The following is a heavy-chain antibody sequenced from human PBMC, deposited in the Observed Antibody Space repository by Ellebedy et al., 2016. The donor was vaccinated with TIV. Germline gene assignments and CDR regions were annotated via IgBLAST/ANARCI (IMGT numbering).Heavy chain of an antibody. CDR2: IYYIGSA. Sequence: SETLSLTCTVSGVSISSYYWTWIRQPPGKGLEWIGYIYYIGSANYNPSLKSRVTISVDTSKNQFSLKLSSVTAADTAVYYCARDKRGGSSMTGYFDLWGRGTLVTVSS. CDR3: ARDKRGGSSMTGYFDL. D-gene: IGHD1-26*01. V-gene: IGHV4-59*13. CDR1: GVSISSYY. J-gene: IGHJ2*01.